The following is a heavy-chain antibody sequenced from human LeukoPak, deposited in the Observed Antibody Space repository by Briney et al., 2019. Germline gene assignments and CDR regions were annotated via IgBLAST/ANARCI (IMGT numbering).Heavy chain of an antibody. CDR2: ISSSSSTI. V-gene: IGHV3-48*01. J-gene: IGHJ5*02. D-gene: IGHD1-26*01. CDR1: GFTFSSYT. CDR3: ARGIVGAGPALLDTLGGNWFDP. Sequence: GGSLRLSCAASGFTFSSYTMNWVRQAPGKGLEWVSYISSSSSTIYYTDSVKGRFTISRDNSKNTLYLQMNSLRAEDTAVYYCARGIVGAGPALLDTLGGNWFDPWGQGTLVTVSS.